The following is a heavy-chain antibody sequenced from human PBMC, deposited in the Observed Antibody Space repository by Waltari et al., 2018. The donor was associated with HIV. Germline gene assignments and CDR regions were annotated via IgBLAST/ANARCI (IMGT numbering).Heavy chain of an antibody. V-gene: IGHV3-21*01. CDR1: GFPFSSFS. CDR2: ISSGSSFI. D-gene: IGHD4-17*01. CDR3: ARALTNFGGF. J-gene: IGHJ4*02. Sequence: EVQLVESGGGLVKPGGSLRLSGAGPGFPFSSFSMNWVRQAPGKGLEWVASISSGSSFIDYADSVKGRFTISRDNAKNSLYLQMKSLRVEDTALYYCARALTNFGGFWGQGTLVTVSS.